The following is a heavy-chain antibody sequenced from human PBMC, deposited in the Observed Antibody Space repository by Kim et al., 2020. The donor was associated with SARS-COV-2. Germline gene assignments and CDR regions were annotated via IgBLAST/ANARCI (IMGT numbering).Heavy chain of an antibody. V-gene: IGHV4-59*11. CDR3: ARDRGAYYDILTGYYDAFDV. CDR2: IYYSGST. Sequence: SETLSHTCTVSSGSISSHYWSWIRQSPGKGLEWIGHIYYSGSTNYNPSLGGRVTISLGTSKRHFSLIMSPVTAADTAVYYCARDRGAYYDILTGYYDAFDVWGQGTMVTVSS. CDR1: SGSISSHY. J-gene: IGHJ3*01. D-gene: IGHD3-9*01.